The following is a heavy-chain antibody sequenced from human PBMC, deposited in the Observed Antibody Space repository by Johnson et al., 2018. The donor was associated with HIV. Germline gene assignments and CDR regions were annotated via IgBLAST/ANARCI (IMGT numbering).Heavy chain of an antibody. CDR3: AKDRYIKGASTGFDI. V-gene: IGHV3-30*18. Sequence: QMQPVDPGVGVVQPGRSLRLSCAASGFTLSTYGMHWVRQAPGKGLEWVAVISYDGSNKYYADSVKGRFTTSRDNSKNTLYLQMNILRSEDTAVYYCAKDRYIKGASTGFDIWGQGTMVTVSS. CDR1: GFTLSTYG. D-gene: IGHD1-26*01. J-gene: IGHJ3*02. CDR2: ISYDGSNK.